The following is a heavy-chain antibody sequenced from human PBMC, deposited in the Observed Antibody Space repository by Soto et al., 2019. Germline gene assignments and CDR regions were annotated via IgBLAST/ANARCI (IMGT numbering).Heavy chain of an antibody. Sequence: PGGSLRLACAASGFTFSSYAMSWVRQAPGKGLEWVSSISGSGGSTYYGDSVKGRFTISRDNSKNTVYLQMNSLRDEDTAVYYWSKEVQLLPSYSGQGTLVTVSS. CDR3: SKEVQLLPSY. CDR1: GFTFSSYA. CDR2: ISGSGGST. D-gene: IGHD2-2*01. J-gene: IGHJ4*02. V-gene: IGHV3-23*01.